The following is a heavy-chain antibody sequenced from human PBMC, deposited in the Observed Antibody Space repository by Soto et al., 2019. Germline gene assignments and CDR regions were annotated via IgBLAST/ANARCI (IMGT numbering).Heavy chain of an antibody. CDR1: GYSFTNNY. CDR2: INPSGAST. CDR3: AREYGLVKHDDFWSGYYDY. V-gene: IGHV1-46*01. Sequence: QVQLVQSGAEVIKPGASVKISCKASGYSFTNNYINWVRQAPGQGLEWVGLINPSGASTTYAQNFQGRVTMTRDTSTRTVYMELSSLRSDDTAVYYCAREYGLVKHDDFWSGYYDYWGQGTQVTVSS. D-gene: IGHD3-3*01. J-gene: IGHJ4*02.